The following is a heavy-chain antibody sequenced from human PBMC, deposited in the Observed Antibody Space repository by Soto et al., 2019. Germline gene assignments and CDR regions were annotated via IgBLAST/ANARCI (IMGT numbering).Heavy chain of an antibody. D-gene: IGHD3-10*01. CDR1: GFTVSSNY. Sequence: PGGSLRLSCAASGFTVSSNYMSWVRQAPGKGLEWVSVIYSGGSTYYADSVKGRFTISRDNSKNTLYLQMNSLRAEDTAVYYCARDKRITMVRGGSDYYYGMDVWGQGTTVTAP. CDR3: ARDKRITMVRGGSDYYYGMDV. CDR2: IYSGGST. V-gene: IGHV3-66*01. J-gene: IGHJ6*02.